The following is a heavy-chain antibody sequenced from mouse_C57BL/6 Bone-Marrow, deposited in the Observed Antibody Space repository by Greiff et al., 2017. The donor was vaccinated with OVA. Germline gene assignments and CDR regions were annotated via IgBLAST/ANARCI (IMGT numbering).Heavy chain of an antibody. D-gene: IGHD2-5*01. V-gene: IGHV2-2*01. CDR3: ARGRYYSNYFDY. Sequence: QVQLKESGPGLVQPSQSLSITCTVSGFSLTSYGVHWVRQSPGKGLEWLGVIWSGGSTDYNAAFISRLSISKDNSKSQVFFKMNSLEADDTAIYYWARGRYYSNYFDYWGQGTTLTVSS. CDR1: GFSLTSYG. J-gene: IGHJ2*01. CDR2: IWSGGST.